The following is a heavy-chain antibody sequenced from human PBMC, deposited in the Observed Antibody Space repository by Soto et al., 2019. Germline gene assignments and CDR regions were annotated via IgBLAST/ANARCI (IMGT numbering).Heavy chain of an antibody. CDR3: AGGGGYYYDSSGYYPRPFDY. V-gene: IGHV1-69*13. CDR2: IIPNNGKA. D-gene: IGHD3-22*01. Sequence: ASVKVSCKASGYTFTSYGISWVRQAPGQGLEWMGWIIPNNGKANYAQKFQGRVTITADESTSTAYMELSSLRSEDTAVYYCAGGGGYYYDSSGYYPRPFDYWGQGTLVTVSS. J-gene: IGHJ4*02. CDR1: GYTFTSYG.